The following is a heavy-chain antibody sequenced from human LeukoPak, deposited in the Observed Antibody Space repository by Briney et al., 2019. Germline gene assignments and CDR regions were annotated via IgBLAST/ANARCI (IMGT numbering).Heavy chain of an antibody. D-gene: IGHD1-26*01. J-gene: IGHJ3*02. CDR3: ARDIVGAPGAFDI. CDR1: GFTFSNFW. V-gene: IGHV3-7*01. CDR2: IRYNGIEK. Sequence: GGSLRLSCEASGFTFSNFWMTWVRQAPGKGLEWITNIRYNGIEKHYADSVKGRFTISRDNAKNTLYLRMNSLRAEDTAVYYCARDIVGAPGAFDIWGQGTMVTVSS.